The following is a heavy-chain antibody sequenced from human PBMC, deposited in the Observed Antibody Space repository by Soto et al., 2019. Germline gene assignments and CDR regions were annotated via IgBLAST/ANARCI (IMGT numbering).Heavy chain of an antibody. J-gene: IGHJ4*02. D-gene: IGHD6-6*01. CDR2: IKSKTDGGTT. CDR3: TTDWGIAARPLCDQ. Sequence: EVQVVESGGALVKPGGSLRLSCAASGFTFSSAWMGWVRQAPGKGLEWVGRIKSKTDGGTTDHSAPVKGRFAISRDDSKNTLFLQMNFLKVEDTAVYYCTTDWGIAARPLCDQWGQGTLVTVSS. CDR1: GFTFSSAW. V-gene: IGHV3-15*02.